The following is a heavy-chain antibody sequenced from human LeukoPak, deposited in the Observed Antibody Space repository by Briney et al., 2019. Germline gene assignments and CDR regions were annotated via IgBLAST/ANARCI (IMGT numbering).Heavy chain of an antibody. CDR3: ARDCFGRHAYGCFDY. D-gene: IGHD3-10*01. Sequence: PGGSLRLSCAASGFPFGGYGLSWVRQAPGKGLERVSDINWNGGEIGYADSVRGRVTISRDNAESSLYLQMSSLRAEDTALYFCARDCFGRHAYGCFDYWGQGILVTVSS. J-gene: IGHJ4*02. CDR1: GFPFGGYG. CDR2: INWNGGEI. V-gene: IGHV3-20*04.